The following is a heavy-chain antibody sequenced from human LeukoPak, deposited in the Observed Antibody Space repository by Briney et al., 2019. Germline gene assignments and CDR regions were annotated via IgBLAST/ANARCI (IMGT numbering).Heavy chain of an antibody. V-gene: IGHV3-66*01. CDR3: AGAEQSILDV. J-gene: IGHJ6*02. CDR2: IDGGVNT. D-gene: IGHD6-19*01. Sequence: TGGSLRLSCAASGFTVSSNYMSWVRQAPGKGLEWVSVIDGGVNTYYADSVKDRFTISRDNSKNTLYLQMNSLRAEDTAVYYCAGAEQSILDVWGQGTTVTVSS. CDR1: GFTVSSNY.